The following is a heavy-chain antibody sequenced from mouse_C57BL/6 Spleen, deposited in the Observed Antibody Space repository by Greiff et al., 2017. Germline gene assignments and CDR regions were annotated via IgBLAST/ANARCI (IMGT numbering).Heavy chain of an antibody. D-gene: IGHD2-13*01. V-gene: IGHV5-4*01. CDR2: ISDGGSYT. CDR1: GFTFSSYA. Sequence: DVQLVESGGGLVKPGGSLKLSCAASGFTFSSYAMSWVHQTPEKRLEWVATISDGGSYTYYPDNVKGRFTISRDNAKNNLYLQMSHLKSEDTAMYYCARDRGLLGLDVWGTGTTVTVSS. J-gene: IGHJ1*03. CDR3: ARDRGLLGLDV.